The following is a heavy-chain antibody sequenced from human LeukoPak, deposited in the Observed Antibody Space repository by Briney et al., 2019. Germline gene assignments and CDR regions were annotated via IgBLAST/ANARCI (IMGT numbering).Heavy chain of an antibody. V-gene: IGHV3-30*18. CDR1: GFTFSSYG. CDR2: ISYDGSNK. Sequence: GRSLRLSCAASGFTFSSYGMHWVRQAPGKGLEWVAVISYDGSNKYYADSVKGRFTISRDNSKNTLHLQMNSLRAEDTAVYYCAKDTAHITGTRWFDPWGQGTLVTVSS. J-gene: IGHJ5*02. D-gene: IGHD1-7*01. CDR3: AKDTAHITGTRWFDP.